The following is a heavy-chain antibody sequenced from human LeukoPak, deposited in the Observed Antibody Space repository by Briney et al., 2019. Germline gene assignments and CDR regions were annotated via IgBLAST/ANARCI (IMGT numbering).Heavy chain of an antibody. CDR2: IYYSGST. CDR1: GGSISSSSYY. V-gene: IGHV4-39*07. J-gene: IGHJ4*02. D-gene: IGHD4-23*01. CDR3: ARAGDDYGGNLSIDY. Sequence: SETLSLTCTVSGGSISSSSYYWGWIRQPPRKGLEWIGSIYYSGSTYYNPSLKSRVTISVDTSKNQFSLKLSSLIAADTAVYYCARAGDDYGGNLSIDYWGQGTLVTVSS.